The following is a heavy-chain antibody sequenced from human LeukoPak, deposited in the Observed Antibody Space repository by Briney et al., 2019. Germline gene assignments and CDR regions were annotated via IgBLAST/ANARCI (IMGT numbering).Heavy chain of an antibody. Sequence: SETLSLTCTVSGGSISSYYWSWIRQPAGKGLEWIGRVYISGSTNYNPSLKSRVTISVDTSKNHFSLKLTSVTAADTAVYYCARGLEWGDGFDIWGQGTMVTVSP. CDR2: VYISGST. D-gene: IGHD1-1*01. CDR3: ARGLEWGDGFDI. J-gene: IGHJ3*02. CDR1: GGSISSYY. V-gene: IGHV4-4*07.